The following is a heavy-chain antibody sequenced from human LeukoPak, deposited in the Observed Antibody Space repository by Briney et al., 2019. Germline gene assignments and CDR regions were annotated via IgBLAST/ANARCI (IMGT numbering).Heavy chain of an antibody. CDR1: GYIFTGYY. V-gene: IGHV1-2*06. Sequence: ASVKVSCKASGYIFTGYYLHWVRQALGQGLEWMGRINPNTGGTDYAQKFQGRVTMTRDTSISTAYMEVSRLTPDDAAVYLCAISRDYGDYYFDSWGQGTLVTVSS. CDR2: INPNTGGT. CDR3: AISRDYGDYYFDS. D-gene: IGHD4-17*01. J-gene: IGHJ4*02.